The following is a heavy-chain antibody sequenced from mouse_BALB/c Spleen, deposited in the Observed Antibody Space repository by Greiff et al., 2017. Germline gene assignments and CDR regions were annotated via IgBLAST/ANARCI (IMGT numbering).Heavy chain of an antibody. D-gene: IGHD1-1*01. CDR3: ARDYYGSSYYAMDY. J-gene: IGHJ4*01. CDR1: GYSITSGYY. Sequence: VQLKESGPGLVKPSQSLSLTCSVTGYSITSGYYWNWIRQFPGNKLEWMGYISYDGSNNYNPSLKNRISITRDTSKNQFFLKLNSVTTEDTATYYCARDYYGSSYYAMDYWGQGTSVTVSS. CDR2: ISYDGSN. V-gene: IGHV3-6*02.